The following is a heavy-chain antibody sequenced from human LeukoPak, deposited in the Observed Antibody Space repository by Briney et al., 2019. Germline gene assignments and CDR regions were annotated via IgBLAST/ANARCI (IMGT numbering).Heavy chain of an antibody. CDR2: IIPIFGTA. D-gene: IGHD2-15*01. V-gene: IGHV1-69*05. CDR1: GGTFSSYA. Sequence: SVKVSCKASGGTFSSYAISWVRQAPGQGLEWMGRIIPIFGTANYAQKFQGRVTITTDESTSTVYMELSSLRSEDTAVYYCARDYGYSRYFDYWGQGTLVTVSS. J-gene: IGHJ4*02. CDR3: ARDYGYSRYFDY.